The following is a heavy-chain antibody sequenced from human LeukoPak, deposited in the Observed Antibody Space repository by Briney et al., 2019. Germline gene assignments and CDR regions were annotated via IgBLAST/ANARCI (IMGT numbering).Heavy chain of an antibody. V-gene: IGHV3-15*01. CDR3: LTDPGAWAPI. Sequence: PGGSLRLSCSTSGLNFNNAWMSWVRHAPGKGLEWIGRIKSYTDGGTIDYAAPVKDRFIISRDDSKNTLYLEINRLRTEDTAIYYCLTDPGAWAPIWGQGTMVTVSS. CDR2: IKSYTDGGTI. CDR1: GLNFNNAW. D-gene: IGHD1-26*01. J-gene: IGHJ3*02.